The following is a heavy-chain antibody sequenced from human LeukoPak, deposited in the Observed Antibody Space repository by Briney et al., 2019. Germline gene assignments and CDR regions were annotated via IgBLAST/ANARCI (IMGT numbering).Heavy chain of an antibody. J-gene: IGHJ5*02. Sequence: SETLSLTCDVNGGSLSGYYWTWIRQSPGKGLEWLGEIKYSGSTNYNPSLKSRVTMSVDTSKNQFSLKLSSVTAADTAVYYCARDWSLEGIDPWGQGTLVTVSS. V-gene: IGHV4-34*01. CDR3: ARDWSLEGIDP. CDR1: GGSLSGYY. D-gene: IGHD3-10*01. CDR2: IKYSGST.